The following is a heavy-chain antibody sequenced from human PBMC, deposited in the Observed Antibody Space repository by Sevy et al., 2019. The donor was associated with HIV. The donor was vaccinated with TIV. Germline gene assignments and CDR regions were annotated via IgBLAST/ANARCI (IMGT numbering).Heavy chain of an antibody. CDR3: TTDVGGIAAA. J-gene: IGHJ4*02. CDR2: IKSKTDGGTT. Sequence: GGSLRLSCAASGFTFSNAWMSWVRQAPGKGLEWVGCIKSKTDGGTTDYAAPVKGRFTISRDDSKNTLYLQMNSLKTEDTAVYYCTTDVGGIAAAWGQGTLVTVSS. V-gene: IGHV3-15*01. D-gene: IGHD6-13*01. CDR1: GFTFSNAW.